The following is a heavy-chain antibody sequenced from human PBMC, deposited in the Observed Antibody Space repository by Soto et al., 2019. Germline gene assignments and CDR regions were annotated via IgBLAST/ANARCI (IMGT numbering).Heavy chain of an antibody. J-gene: IGHJ4*02. D-gene: IGHD2-15*01. Sequence: ETLSLTCTVSGGSIRNVYWSWIRQPPGKGLEWIGFIFHSGNAKYNPSLKSRVTISVDTSKNQFSLSLDSVTAADTAVYYCLRVVEAATRHTDSDSWGQG. CDR3: LRVVEAATRHTDSDS. CDR1: GGSIRNVY. CDR2: IFHSGNA. V-gene: IGHV4-59*03.